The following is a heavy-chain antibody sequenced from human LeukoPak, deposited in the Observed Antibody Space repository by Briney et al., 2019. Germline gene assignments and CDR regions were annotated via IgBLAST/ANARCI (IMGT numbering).Heavy chain of an antibody. D-gene: IGHD4-17*01. CDR3: ARVYGDYERPFDY. J-gene: IGHJ4*02. CDR2: INPNSGGT. CDR1: GYTFTGYY. V-gene: IGHV1-2*02. Sequence: ASVKVSCKASGYTFTGYYMHWVRQAPGQGLEWMGWINPNSGGTNYAQKFQGRVTMTRDTSISTAYMELSRLRSDDTAVYYCARVYGDYERPFDYWGRGTLVTVSS.